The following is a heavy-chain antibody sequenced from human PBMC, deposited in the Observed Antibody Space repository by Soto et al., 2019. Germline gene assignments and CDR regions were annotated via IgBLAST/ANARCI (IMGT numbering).Heavy chain of an antibody. CDR3: ARELYCSGGSCFYFDY. J-gene: IGHJ4*02. CDR2: IYNSGST. Sequence: PSETLSLTCTVSGGSISTYSWTWVRQPPGEGLEWIGYIYNSGSTKSNPSLKSRVTMSVDTSKNQFSLKLSSVTAADTAVYYCARELYCSGGSCFYFDYWGQGTLVTVSS. CDR1: GGSISTYS. D-gene: IGHD2-15*01. V-gene: IGHV4-59*01.